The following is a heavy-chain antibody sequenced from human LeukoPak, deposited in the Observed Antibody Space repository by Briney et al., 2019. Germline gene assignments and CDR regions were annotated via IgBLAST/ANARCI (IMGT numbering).Heavy chain of an antibody. CDR2: ISYGGSNK. CDR3: AKDVGADYYFDY. Sequence: GGSLRLSCAASGFTFSSYGMHWVRQAPGKGLEWVAVISYGGSNKYYADSVKGRFTISSDNSKNTLYLQMNSLRAEDTAVYYCAKDVGADYYFDYWGQGTLVTVSS. D-gene: IGHD2-15*01. J-gene: IGHJ4*02. V-gene: IGHV3-30*18. CDR1: GFTFSSYG.